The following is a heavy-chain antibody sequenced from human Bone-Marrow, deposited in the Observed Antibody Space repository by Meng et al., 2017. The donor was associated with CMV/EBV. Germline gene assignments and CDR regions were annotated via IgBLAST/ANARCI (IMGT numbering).Heavy chain of an antibody. CDR2: ISGSGGST. D-gene: IGHD6-19*01. CDR1: GFTLSSYA. J-gene: IGHJ6*02. V-gene: IGHV3-23*01. Sequence: GGSLRLSCAASGFTLSSYAMSWVRQAPGKGLEWVSAISGSGGSTYYADSVKGRFTISRDNAKNSLYLQMNSLRAEDTAVYYCARDFRSGWYYYGMDVWGQGTTVTVSS. CDR3: ARDFRSGWYYYGMDV.